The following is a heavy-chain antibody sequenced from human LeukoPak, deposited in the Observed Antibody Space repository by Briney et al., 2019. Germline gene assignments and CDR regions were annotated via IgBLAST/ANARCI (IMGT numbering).Heavy chain of an antibody. J-gene: IGHJ6*03. CDR2: ISSSSSYI. CDR1: GFTFSSYS. CDR3: ARSGYSYGFSYYYMDV. V-gene: IGHV3-21*01. D-gene: IGHD5-18*01. Sequence: GGSLRLSCAASGFTFSSYSMNWVRQAPGKGLEWVSSISSSSSYIYYADSVKGRFTISRDNAKNSLYLQMNSLRAEDTAVYYCARSGYSYGFSYYYMDVWGKGTTVTVSS.